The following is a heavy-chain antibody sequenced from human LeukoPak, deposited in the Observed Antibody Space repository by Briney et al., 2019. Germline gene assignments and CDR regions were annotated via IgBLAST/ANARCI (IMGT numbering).Heavy chain of an antibody. CDR1: GFTFSSYG. D-gene: IGHD3-10*01. V-gene: IGHV3-30*18. Sequence: PGGSLRLPCAASGFTFSSYGMHWVRQAPGKGLEWVAVISYDGSNKYYADSVKGRFTISRDNSKNTLYLQMNSLRAEDTAVYYCAKDQSAKLWFGELLFRQFDYWGQGTLVTVSS. CDR2: ISYDGSNK. CDR3: AKDQSAKLWFGELLFRQFDY. J-gene: IGHJ4*02.